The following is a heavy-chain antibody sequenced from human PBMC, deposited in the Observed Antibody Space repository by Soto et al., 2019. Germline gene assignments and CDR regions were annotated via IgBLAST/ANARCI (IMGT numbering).Heavy chain of an antibody. CDR3: AARHILPGAP. Sequence: EVQLVESGGGLIQPGGSLRLSCAASGFTFSSNDMNWVRQAPGKGLDWVSLIYSSGSTSYADSVKGRFTISRDNSKNTLYLPMSSLSAEDTAVYYCAARHILPGAPWGQGTMVTVSS. D-gene: IGHD2-21*01. J-gene: IGHJ3*01. V-gene: IGHV3-53*01. CDR2: IYSSGST. CDR1: GFTFSSND.